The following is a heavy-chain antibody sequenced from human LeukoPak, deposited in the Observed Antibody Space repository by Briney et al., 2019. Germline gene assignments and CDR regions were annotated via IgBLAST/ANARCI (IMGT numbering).Heavy chain of an antibody. CDR2: ITTNSGGT. CDR1: GYTFTGYY. D-gene: IGHD6-13*01. J-gene: IGHJ6*02. CDR3: ARAAAGTDYYYYGMDV. V-gene: IGHV1-2*01. Sequence: ASVKVSCKSSGYTFTGYYMHWVRQAPGQGLEWMGWITTNSGGTNDAQKFQGRVTSARDTSISTAYMELSRLRSDDTAVYYCARAAAGTDYYYYGMDVWGQGTTVTVSS.